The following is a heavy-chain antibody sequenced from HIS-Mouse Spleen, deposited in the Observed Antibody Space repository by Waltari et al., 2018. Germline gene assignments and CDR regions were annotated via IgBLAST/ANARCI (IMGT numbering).Heavy chain of an antibody. CDR2: IYYSGGT. CDR1: GGSISSSSYY. CDR3: ARDASIAARPEYFQH. V-gene: IGHV4-39*07. J-gene: IGHJ1*01. Sequence: QLQLQESGPGLVKPSETLSLTCTVSGGSISSSSYYWGWIRQPPGKGLEWIGSIYYSGGTYYNPSLNSRVTISVDTSKNQFSLKLSSVTAADTAVYYCARDASIAARPEYFQHWGQGTLVTVSS. D-gene: IGHD6-6*01.